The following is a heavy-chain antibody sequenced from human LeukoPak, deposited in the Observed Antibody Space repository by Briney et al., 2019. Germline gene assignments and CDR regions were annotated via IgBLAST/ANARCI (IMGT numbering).Heavy chain of an antibody. D-gene: IGHD3-10*01. V-gene: IGHV4-4*07. CDR2: IYTGGST. J-gene: IGHJ3*02. Sequence: PSETLSLTCTVSGGSISSYYWSWIRQPAGKGLEWIGRIYTGGSTNYNPSLKSRVTISLDTSRNQFSLKLNSVTAADTAVYYCAKSNGYGLVDIWGQGTMVTVSS. CDR3: AKSNGYGLVDI. CDR1: GGSISSYY.